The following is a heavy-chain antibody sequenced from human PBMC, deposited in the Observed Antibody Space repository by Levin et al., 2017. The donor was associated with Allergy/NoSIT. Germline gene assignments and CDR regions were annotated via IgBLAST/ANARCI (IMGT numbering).Heavy chain of an antibody. J-gene: IGHJ4*02. CDR3: ARESGTAMVMTY. V-gene: IGHV3-30-3*01. Sequence: SCAASGFTFSSYAMHWVRQAPGKGLEWVAVISYDGSNKYYADSVKGRFTISRDNSKNTLYLQMNSLRAEDTAVYYCARESGTAMVMTYWGQGTLVTVSS. CDR1: GFTFSSYA. D-gene: IGHD5-18*01. CDR2: ISYDGSNK.